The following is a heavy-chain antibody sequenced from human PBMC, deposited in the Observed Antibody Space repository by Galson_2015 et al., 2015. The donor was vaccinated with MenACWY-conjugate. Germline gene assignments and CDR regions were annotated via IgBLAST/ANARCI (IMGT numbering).Heavy chain of an antibody. CDR3: ARLTGGRFDL. CDR2: MNPKSGNT. V-gene: IGHV1-8*01. D-gene: IGHD7-27*01. J-gene: IGHJ4*02. Sequence: SVKVSCKASGYTFTFHDMSWVRQVAGQGLECLGWMNPKSGNTGYAQKFQGRVTMTRNTSITTTCLELSSLNSEDTAVYFCARLTGGRFDLWGQGTLVTVSS. CDR1: GYTFTFHD.